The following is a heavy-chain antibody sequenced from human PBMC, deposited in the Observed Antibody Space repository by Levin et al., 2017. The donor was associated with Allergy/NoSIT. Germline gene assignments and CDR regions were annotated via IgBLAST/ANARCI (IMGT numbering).Heavy chain of an antibody. D-gene: IGHD2-8*01. CDR1: GLTFSNYG. CDR3: ARDLNGEIDY. Sequence: HGESLKISCAASGLTFSNYGMHWVRQAPGKGLEWVAVIWYDGNNKYYADSVKGRFTISRDNSKNTLYLQMNRLRAEDTAVYYCARDLNGEIDYWGQGTLVTVSS. J-gene: IGHJ4*02. V-gene: IGHV3-33*01. CDR2: IWYDGNNK.